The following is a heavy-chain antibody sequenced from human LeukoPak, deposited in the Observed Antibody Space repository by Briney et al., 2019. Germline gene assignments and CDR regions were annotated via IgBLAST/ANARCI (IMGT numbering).Heavy chain of an antibody. CDR3: ARPAKGTVSGLWYFDL. CDR1: GYNFSNYF. J-gene: IGHJ2*01. Sequence: GESLKISCQASGYNFSNYFIAWVRQMPGKGLEWMGIIYLADSETRYSPSFRGHVTISADKSISAAYLQWSSLKASDSAIYYCARPAKGTVSGLWYFDLWGRGTLVTVSS. CDR2: IYLADSET. V-gene: IGHV5-51*01. D-gene: IGHD4-17*01.